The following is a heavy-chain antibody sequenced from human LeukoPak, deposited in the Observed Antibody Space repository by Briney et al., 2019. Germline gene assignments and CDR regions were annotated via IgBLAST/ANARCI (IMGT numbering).Heavy chain of an antibody. Sequence: GGSLRLSCAASGFTFDDYGMSWVRHAPGKGLEWVSGINWNGGSTDYADSVKGRFTISRDNAKNSLYLQMNSLRAEDTALYYCAKGPRYYDSSGYSLVDYWGQGTLVTVSS. CDR3: AKGPRYYDSSGYSLVDY. D-gene: IGHD3-22*01. CDR1: GFTFDDYG. J-gene: IGHJ4*02. CDR2: INWNGGST. V-gene: IGHV3-20*04.